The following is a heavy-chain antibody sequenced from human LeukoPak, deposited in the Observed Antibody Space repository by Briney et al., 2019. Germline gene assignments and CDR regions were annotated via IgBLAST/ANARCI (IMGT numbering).Heavy chain of an antibody. J-gene: IGHJ4*02. D-gene: IGHD1-1*01. CDR3: AKGEQLEDFDY. V-gene: IGHV3-23*01. CDR1: GFTFSSYA. Sequence: GGSLRLSCAASGFTFSSYAMSWVRQGPGKGLEWVSGISGSGDSTYYADSVKGRFTISRDNSKNTLYLQMNSLRAEDTAVYYCAKGEQLEDFDYWGQGTLVTVSS. CDR2: ISGSGDST.